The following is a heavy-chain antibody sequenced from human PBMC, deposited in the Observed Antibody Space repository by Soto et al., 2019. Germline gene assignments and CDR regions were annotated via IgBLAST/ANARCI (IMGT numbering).Heavy chain of an antibody. CDR1: GFTFSSYW. V-gene: IGHV3-74*01. J-gene: IGHJ5*02. Sequence: EVQLVESGGGLVQPGGFLRLSCAASGFTFSSYWMHWVRQAPGKGLVWVSRINSDGSSTSYADSVKGRFTISRDNAKNTLYLQMNSLRAEDTAVYYCARSIAAGVNWFDPWGQGTLVTVSS. D-gene: IGHD2-15*01. CDR2: INSDGSST. CDR3: ARSIAAGVNWFDP.